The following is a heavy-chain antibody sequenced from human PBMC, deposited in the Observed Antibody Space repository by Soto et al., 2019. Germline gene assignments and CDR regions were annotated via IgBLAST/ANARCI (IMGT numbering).Heavy chain of an antibody. J-gene: IGHJ5*02. CDR3: ARSIAARLNWFDP. CDR2: IKQDGSEK. V-gene: IGHV3-7*01. D-gene: IGHD6-6*01. CDR1: GFTFSSYW. Sequence: GGSLRLSCAASGFTFSSYWMSWVRQAPGKGLEWVANIKQDGSEKYYVDSVKGRFTISRDNAKNSLYLQMNSLRAEDTAVYYSARSIAARLNWFDPWGQGTLVTV.